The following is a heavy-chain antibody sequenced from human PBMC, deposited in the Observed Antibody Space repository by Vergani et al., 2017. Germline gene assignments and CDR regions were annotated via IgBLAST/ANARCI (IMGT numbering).Heavy chain of an antibody. J-gene: IGHJ4*02. V-gene: IGHV1-69*01. CDR1: GGTFSSYA. D-gene: IGHD3-16*01. CDR3: ASPPIPGHYDYVWRRWGPFFDY. Sequence: QVQLVQSGAEVKKPGSSVKVSCKASGGTFSSYAISWVRQAPGQGLEWMGGIIPIFGTANYAQKFQGRVTITADESTSTAYMELSSLRSEDTAVYYCASPPIPGHYDYVWRRWGPFFDYWGQGTLVTVSS. CDR2: IIPIFGTA.